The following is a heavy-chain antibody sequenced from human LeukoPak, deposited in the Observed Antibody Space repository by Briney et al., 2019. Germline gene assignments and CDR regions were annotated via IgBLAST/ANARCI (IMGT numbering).Heavy chain of an antibody. D-gene: IGHD3-10*01. J-gene: IGHJ6*03. V-gene: IGHV1-69*13. CDR1: GGTFSSYA. CDR2: IIPIFGTA. Sequence: GASVTVSCKSSGGTFSSYAISWVRQAPAQGLEWMGGIIPIFGTANYAQKFQGRVTITADESTSTAYMELSSLRSEDTAVYYCARPFGMVQGVMADYYYMDVWGKGTTVTVSS. CDR3: ARPFGMVQGVMADYYYMDV.